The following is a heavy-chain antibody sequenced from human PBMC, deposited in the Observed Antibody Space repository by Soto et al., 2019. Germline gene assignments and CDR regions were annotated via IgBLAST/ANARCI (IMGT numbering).Heavy chain of an antibody. CDR2: ISWDGGST. Sequence: EVQLVESGGVVVQPGGSLRLSCAASGFTFDDYTMHWVRQAPGKGLEWDSLISWDGGSTYYADTVKGRFTISRDNSKNSLYLQMNSLRNEDTALYYCAKDQNGREGGFDYWGQGTLVTVSS. CDR3: AKDQNGREGGFDY. J-gene: IGHJ4*02. CDR1: GFTFDDYT. V-gene: IGHV3-43*01. D-gene: IGHD1-26*01.